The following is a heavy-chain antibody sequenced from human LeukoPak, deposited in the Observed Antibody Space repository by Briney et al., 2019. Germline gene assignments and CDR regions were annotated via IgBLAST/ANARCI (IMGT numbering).Heavy chain of an antibody. CDR3: ARSAEYYYDSSGYQARYYFDY. V-gene: IGHV4-39*01. J-gene: IGHJ4*02. CDR1: GGSISSSSYY. Sequence: SETLSLTCTVSGGSISSSSYYWGWLRQPPGKGLVGIGSTYYSGSTYYNPSLKRRVTISVDTSKNQFSLKLSSVTAADTAVYCCARSAEYYYDSSGYQARYYFDYWGQGTLVTVSS. D-gene: IGHD3-22*01. CDR2: TYYSGST.